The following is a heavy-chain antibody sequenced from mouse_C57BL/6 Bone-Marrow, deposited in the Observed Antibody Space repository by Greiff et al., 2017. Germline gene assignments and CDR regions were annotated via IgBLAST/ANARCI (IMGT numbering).Heavy chain of an antibody. Sequence: EVKLVESGGGLVQPGGSLSLSCAASGFTFTDYYMSWVRQPPGKALEWLGFIRNKANGYTTEYSASVKGRFTISSDNSQSILYLQMNALRAEDSATYYCARVTTVVAHFDYWGQGTTLTVSS. D-gene: IGHD1-1*01. CDR3: ARVTTVVAHFDY. V-gene: IGHV7-3*01. CDR1: GFTFTDYY. CDR2: IRNKANGYTT. J-gene: IGHJ2*01.